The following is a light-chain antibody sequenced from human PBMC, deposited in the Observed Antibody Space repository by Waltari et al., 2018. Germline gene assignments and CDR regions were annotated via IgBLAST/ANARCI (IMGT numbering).Light chain of an antibody. CDR2: DAS. Sequence: EIVLTQSPATLSLSPGERATLSCRASQSVSSYLALYQQKPGQAHRLLIYDASNRATGIPARFSGSGSGTDFTLTISSLEPEDFAVYYCQQRSNWPPITFGQGTRLEIK. V-gene: IGKV3-11*01. CDR1: QSVSSY. J-gene: IGKJ5*01. CDR3: QQRSNWPPIT.